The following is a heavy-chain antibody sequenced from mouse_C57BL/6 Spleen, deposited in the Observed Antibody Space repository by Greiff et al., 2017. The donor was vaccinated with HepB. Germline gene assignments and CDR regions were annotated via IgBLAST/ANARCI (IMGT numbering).Heavy chain of an antibody. CDR3: ASQYYFDY. V-gene: IGHV3-6*01. CDR2: ISYDGSN. J-gene: IGHJ2*01. CDR1: GYSITSGYY. Sequence: DVKLQESGPGLVKPSQSLSLTCSVTGYSITSGYYWNWIRQFPGNKLEWMGYISYDGSNNYNPSLKNRISITRDTSKNQFFLKLNSVTTEDTATYYCASQYYFDYWGQGTTLTVSS.